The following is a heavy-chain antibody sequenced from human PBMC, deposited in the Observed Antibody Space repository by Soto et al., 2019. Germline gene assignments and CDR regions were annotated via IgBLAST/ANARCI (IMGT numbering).Heavy chain of an antibody. Sequence: SVKVSCKASGGTFSSYAISWVRQAPGQGLEWMGGIIPIFGTANYAQKFQGRVTITADESTSTAYMELSSLRSEDTAVYYCAAGRLPTGGIDRGLQDFDYWGQGTLVTVSS. D-gene: IGHD1-1*01. CDR1: GGTFSSYA. V-gene: IGHV1-69*13. J-gene: IGHJ4*02. CDR3: AAGRLPTGGIDRGLQDFDY. CDR2: IIPIFGTA.